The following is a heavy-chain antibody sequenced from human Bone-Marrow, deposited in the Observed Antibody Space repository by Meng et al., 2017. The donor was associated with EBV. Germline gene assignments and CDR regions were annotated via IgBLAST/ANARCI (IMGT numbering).Heavy chain of an antibody. J-gene: IGHJ4*02. D-gene: IGHD6-19*01. V-gene: IGHV4-34*01. CDR1: GGVFRGYN. CDR2: INYSGRT. Sequence: QVQLKAVGAGRLKASGTLSLTVACYGGVFRGYNWSWVRQPPGKGLQWIGEINYSGRTNYNPSLKSRVTISVDTSKNQFSLKLSSVTAADTAVYYCARGRNIAVAGVYYFDYWGQGTLVTVSS. CDR3: ARGRNIAVAGVYYFDY.